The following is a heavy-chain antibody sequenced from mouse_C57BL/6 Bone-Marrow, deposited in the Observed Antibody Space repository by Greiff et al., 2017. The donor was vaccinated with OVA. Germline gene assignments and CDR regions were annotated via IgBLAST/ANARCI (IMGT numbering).Heavy chain of an antibody. CDR2: INPNNGGT. CDR1: GYTFTDYY. J-gene: IGHJ3*01. D-gene: IGHD3-2*02. V-gene: IGHV1-26*01. Sequence: EVQLQQSGPELVKPGASVKISCKASGYTFTDYYMNWVKQSHGKSLEWIGDINPNNGGTSYNQKFKGKATLTVDNYSSTAYMELRRLTSEDSAVYYCARLRMTAQATRFAYWGQGTLVTVSA. CDR3: ARLRMTAQATRFAY.